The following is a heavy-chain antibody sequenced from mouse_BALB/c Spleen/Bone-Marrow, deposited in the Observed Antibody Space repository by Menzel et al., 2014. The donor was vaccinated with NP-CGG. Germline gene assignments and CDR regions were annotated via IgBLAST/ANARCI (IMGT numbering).Heavy chain of an antibody. CDR3: AKPTVVARFDY. CDR1: GYTFSSYT. CDR2: INPSSDYT. J-gene: IGHJ2*01. Sequence: QVHVKQSAAELARPGASVKMSCKASGYTFSSYTMHWVKQRPGLDLEWIGFINPSSDYTEYNQKFKDKTTLTADKSSNTAYMQLSSLTSEDSAVYYCAKPTVVARFDYWGQGTTLTVSS. V-gene: IGHV1-4*02. D-gene: IGHD1-1*01.